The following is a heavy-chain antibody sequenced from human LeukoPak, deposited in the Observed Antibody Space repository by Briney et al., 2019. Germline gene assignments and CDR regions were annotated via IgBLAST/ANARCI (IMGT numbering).Heavy chain of an antibody. D-gene: IGHD4-17*01. CDR1: GFTFSSYW. Sequence: AGGSLRLSCAASGFTFSSYWMSWVRQAPGKGQEWVANIKQDGSEKYYVDSVKGRFTISRDNAKNSLYLQMNSLRAEDTAVYYCARVGRYGDYDYWGQGTLVTVSS. V-gene: IGHV3-7*01. CDR3: ARVGRYGDYDY. J-gene: IGHJ4*02. CDR2: IKQDGSEK.